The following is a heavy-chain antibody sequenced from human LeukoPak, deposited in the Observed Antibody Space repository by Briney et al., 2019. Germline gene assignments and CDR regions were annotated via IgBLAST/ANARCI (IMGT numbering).Heavy chain of an antibody. V-gene: IGHV3-21*01. CDR3: ARAYSGTYGLGYYYMDV. Sequence: GGSLRLSCAASGFTFSSYAMHWVRQAPGKGLEWVSSISSSSSYIYYADSVKGRFTISRDNAKNSLYLQMNSLRVEDTALYYCARAYSGTYGLGYYYMDVWGKGTTVTISS. CDR2: ISSSSSYI. D-gene: IGHD1-26*01. J-gene: IGHJ6*03. CDR1: GFTFSSYA.